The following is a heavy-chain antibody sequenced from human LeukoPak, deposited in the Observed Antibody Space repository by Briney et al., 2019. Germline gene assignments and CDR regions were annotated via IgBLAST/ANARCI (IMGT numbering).Heavy chain of an antibody. J-gene: IGHJ4*02. CDR2: IYYSGST. Sequence: SQTLSLTCTVSGGSISSGDYYWSWIRQPPGKGLEWIGYIYYSGSTYYNPSLKSRVTISVDTSKNQFSLKLSSVTAADTAVYYCARVRRSSYYGSGSYFDYWGQGTLVTVSS. CDR1: GGSISSGDYY. V-gene: IGHV4-30-4*01. D-gene: IGHD3-10*01. CDR3: ARVRRSSYYGSGSYFDY.